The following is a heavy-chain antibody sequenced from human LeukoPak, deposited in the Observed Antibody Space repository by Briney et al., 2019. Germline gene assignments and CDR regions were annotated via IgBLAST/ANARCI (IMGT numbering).Heavy chain of an antibody. CDR3: ARDKQQQLVRGAFDI. CDR1: GFTFSSYA. Sequence: PGRSLRLSCAASGFTFSSYAMHWVRQAPGKGLEWVAVISYDGSNKYYADSVKGRFTISRDNSKNTLYLQMNSLRAEDTAVYYCARDKQQQLVRGAFDIWGQGTMVTVSS. D-gene: IGHD6-13*01. V-gene: IGHV3-30*04. J-gene: IGHJ3*02. CDR2: ISYDGSNK.